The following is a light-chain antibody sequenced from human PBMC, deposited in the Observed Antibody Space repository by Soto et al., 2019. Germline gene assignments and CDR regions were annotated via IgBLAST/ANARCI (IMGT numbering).Light chain of an antibody. CDR2: EVT. Sequence: QSVLTQPASVSGSPGQPITISCTGTSSDIGGHHFVSWYQQQSGKAPKLVIYEVTDRPSGVSDRFSGSKSGSTASLTISGLQPEDEADYYCSSYTSSSLYVFGTGTKVTVL. CDR1: SSDIGGHHF. CDR3: SSYTSSSLYV. V-gene: IGLV2-14*01. J-gene: IGLJ1*01.